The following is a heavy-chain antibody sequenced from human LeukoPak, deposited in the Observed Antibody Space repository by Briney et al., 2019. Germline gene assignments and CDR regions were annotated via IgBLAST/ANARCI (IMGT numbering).Heavy chain of an antibody. CDR3: ARDHAYRTDY. V-gene: IGHV3-7*01. Sequence: TGGSLRLSCAAAGFSFNNDWMCWVRQAPGKGLEWVANINQDESKKYYVDSVKGRFTIFTDNAKNSLYLQMSSLRPEDTAVYYCARDHAYRTDYWGQGTLLTVSS. J-gene: IGHJ4*02. D-gene: IGHD2-2*01. CDR1: GFSFNNDW. CDR2: INQDESKK.